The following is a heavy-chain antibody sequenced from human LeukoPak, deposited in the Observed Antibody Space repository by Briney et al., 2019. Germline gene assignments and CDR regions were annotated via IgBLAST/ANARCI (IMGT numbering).Heavy chain of an antibody. CDR1: GYTFTSYG. Sequence: GASVKVSCKASGYTFTSYGISWVRQAPGQGLGWMGWISAYNGNTNYAQKLQGRVTMTTDTSTSTAYMELRSLRSDDTAVYYCARDTNSGDFWSGYFVYWGQGTLVTVSS. CDR3: ARDTNSGDFWSGYFVY. D-gene: IGHD3-3*01. J-gene: IGHJ4*02. V-gene: IGHV1-18*01. CDR2: ISAYNGNT.